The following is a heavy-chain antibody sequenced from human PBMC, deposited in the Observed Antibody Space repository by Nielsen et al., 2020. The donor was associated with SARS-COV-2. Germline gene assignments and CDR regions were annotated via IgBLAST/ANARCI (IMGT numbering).Heavy chain of an antibody. CDR3: GRVGHFFYSSGYYFDS. D-gene: IGHD3-22*01. J-gene: IGHJ4*02. Sequence: ASVKVSCKAFGYTFTTYAMAWVRQAPGQGLEWMGWITTNTRNPTYAQGFTGRFVFSLDTSVSTAYLQISSLKAEDTAVYYCGRVGHFFYSSGYYFDSWGQGTLVTVSS. CDR2: ITTNTRNP. V-gene: IGHV7-4-1*02. CDR1: GYTFTTYA.